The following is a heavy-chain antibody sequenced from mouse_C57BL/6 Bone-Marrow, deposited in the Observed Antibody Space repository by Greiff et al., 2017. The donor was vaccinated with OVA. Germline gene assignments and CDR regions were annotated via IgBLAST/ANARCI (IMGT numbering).Heavy chain of an antibody. CDR3: ARKDYGRPYYFDY. Sequence: VQLQESGAELARPGASVKLSCKASGYTFTSYGISWVKQRTGQGLEWIGEIYPRSGNTYYNEKFKGKATLTADKSSSTAYMELRSLTSEDSAVYFCARKDYGRPYYFDYWGQGTTLTVSS. CDR1: GYTFTSYG. V-gene: IGHV1-81*01. J-gene: IGHJ2*01. D-gene: IGHD1-1*01. CDR2: IYPRSGNT.